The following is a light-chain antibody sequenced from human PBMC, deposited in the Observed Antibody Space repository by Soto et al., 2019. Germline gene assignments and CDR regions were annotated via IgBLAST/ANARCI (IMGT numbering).Light chain of an antibody. Sequence: DIPMTQSPSSLSASVGDRVTITCRANQSISSYLNWYQQKPGKAPKLLIYAAPSLQSGVPSRFSGSGSGTDFTLTISSLQPEDFATYYCQQSYSTPFTFGPGTKVDIK. V-gene: IGKV1-39*01. CDR3: QQSYSTPFT. CDR2: AAP. J-gene: IGKJ3*01. CDR1: QSISSY.